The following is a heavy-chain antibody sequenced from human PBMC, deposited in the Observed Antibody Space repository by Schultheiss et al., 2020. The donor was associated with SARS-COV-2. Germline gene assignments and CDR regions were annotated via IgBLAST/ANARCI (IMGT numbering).Heavy chain of an antibody. CDR1: GASISSTNYY. CDR2: INHSGST. V-gene: IGHV4-39*07. Sequence: SETLSLTCTVSGASISSTNYYWSWIRQPPGKGLEWIGEINHSGSTNYNPSLKSRVTISLDTSKSQFSLELTSVTAADTAVYYCARDSLENGSHFDYWGQGTLVTVSS. D-gene: IGHD1-1*01. CDR3: ARDSLENGSHFDY. J-gene: IGHJ4*02.